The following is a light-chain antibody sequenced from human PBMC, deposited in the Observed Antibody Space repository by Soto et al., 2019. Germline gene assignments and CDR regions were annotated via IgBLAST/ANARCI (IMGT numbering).Light chain of an antibody. CDR1: QSVSSY. CDR2: DAS. V-gene: IGKV3-11*01. Sequence: EIVLTQSPVTLSLSPGERATLSCRASQSVSSYLAWYQQKPGQAPRLLIYDASNRATGIPARFSGSGSGTDFTLTISSLEPEDLAVYYCQQRSNWPMYTFGQGTKLEIK. J-gene: IGKJ2*01. CDR3: QQRSNWPMYT.